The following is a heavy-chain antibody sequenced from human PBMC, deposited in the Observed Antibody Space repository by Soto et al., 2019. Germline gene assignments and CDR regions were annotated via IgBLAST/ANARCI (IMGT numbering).Heavy chain of an antibody. CDR3: ARGLRFLEWLKEVYFDY. CDR2: IYYSGST. CDR1: GGSISSGGYY. D-gene: IGHD3-3*01. Sequence: QVQLQESGPGLVKPSQTLSLTCTVSGGSISSGGYYWGWIRQHPGKGLEWIGYIYYSGSTYYNPSLKSRVTISVDTSKNQFSLKLSSVTAADTAVYYCARGLRFLEWLKEVYFDYWGQGTLVTVSS. V-gene: IGHV4-31*03. J-gene: IGHJ4*02.